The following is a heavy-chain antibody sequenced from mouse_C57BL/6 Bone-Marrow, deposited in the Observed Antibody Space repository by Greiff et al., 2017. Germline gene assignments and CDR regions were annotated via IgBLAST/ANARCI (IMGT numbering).Heavy chain of an antibody. CDR2: IDPSECYT. CDR3: ASWYFDV. CDR1: GYTFTSYW. V-gene: IGHV1-59*01. Sequence: QVQLKQPGAELVRPGTSVKLSCKASGYTFTSYWMHWVKQRPGQGLEWIGVIDPSECYTNYNHKFKGKATLTVDTSSSTAYMQLSSLTSEDSAVYYCASWYFDVWGTGTTVTVSS. J-gene: IGHJ1*03.